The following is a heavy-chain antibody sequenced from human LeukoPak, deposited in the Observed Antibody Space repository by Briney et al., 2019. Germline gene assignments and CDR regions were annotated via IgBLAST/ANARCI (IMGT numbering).Heavy chain of an antibody. CDR1: GYTFTSYG. CDR2: ISAYNGNT. D-gene: IGHD3-22*01. V-gene: IGHV1-18*01. CDR3: AREGYYYDSSGYYP. J-gene: IGHJ5*02. Sequence: ASVKVSCKASGYTFTSYGISWVGQAPGQGLEWMGWISAYNGNTNYAQKLQGRVTMTTDTSTSTAYMELRSLRSDDTAVYYCAREGYYYDSSGYYPWGQGTLVTVSS.